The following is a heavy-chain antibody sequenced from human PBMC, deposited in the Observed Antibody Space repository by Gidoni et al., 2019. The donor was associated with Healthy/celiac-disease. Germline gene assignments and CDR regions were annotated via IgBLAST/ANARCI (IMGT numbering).Heavy chain of an antibody. V-gene: IGHV3-73*02. CDR2: IRSKANRYAT. D-gene: IGHD3-10*01. Sequence: EVQLVESGGGLVQPGGSLKLSCAASGFTFSGSAMHWVRQASGKGLEWVGRIRSKANRYATAYAAAVKGRFTISRDDSKNTAYLQMNSLKTEDTAVYYCTRLAAGNQPDWGQGTLVTVSS. J-gene: IGHJ4*02. CDR3: TRLAAGNQPD. CDR1: GFTFSGSA.